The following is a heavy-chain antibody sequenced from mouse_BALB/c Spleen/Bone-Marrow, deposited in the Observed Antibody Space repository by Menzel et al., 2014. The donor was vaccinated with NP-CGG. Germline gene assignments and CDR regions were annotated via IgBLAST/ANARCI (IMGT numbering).Heavy chain of an antibody. V-gene: IGHV5-12-1*01. J-gene: IGHJ2*01. CDR3: TRHPYGTFFAY. Sequence: EVQGVESGGGLVKPGGSLKLSCAASGFAFSNYDMSWVRQSPEKWLEWVAYISSGGGSTNYPDTVKGRFIISRDNAKNTLYLQMSSLKSEDTAMYYCTRHPYGTFFAYWGQGTTLTVSS. CDR2: ISSGGGST. D-gene: IGHD2-10*02. CDR1: GFAFSNYD.